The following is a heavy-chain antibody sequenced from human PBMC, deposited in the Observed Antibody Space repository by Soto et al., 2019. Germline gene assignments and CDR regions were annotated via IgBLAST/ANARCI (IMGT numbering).Heavy chain of an antibody. CDR3: AKDTVYGDSAGFQH. J-gene: IGHJ1*01. D-gene: IGHD4-17*01. CDR1: GFTFDDYA. V-gene: IGHV3-9*01. CDR2: ISWNSGSI. Sequence: EVQLVESGGGLVQPGRSLRLSCAASGFTFDDYAMHWVRQAPGKGLEWVSGISWNSGSIGYADSVKGRFTISRDNAKNSLYLQMNSLRAEDTALYYCAKDTVYGDSAGFQHWGQGTLVTVSS.